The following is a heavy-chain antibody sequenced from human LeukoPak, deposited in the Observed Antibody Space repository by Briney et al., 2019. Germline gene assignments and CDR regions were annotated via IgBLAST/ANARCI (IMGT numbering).Heavy chain of an antibody. V-gene: IGHV5-51*01. CDR3: ARPYGSGSSAYYFDY. J-gene: IGHJ4*02. Sequence: GESLKISCKSSGYSFTNNWIGWVRQMPGKGLEWMGIIYPGDSNTRYSPSFQGQVTISADKSISTAYLQWSSLKASDTAMYYCARPYGSGSSAYYFDYWGQGTLVTVSS. CDR1: GYSFTNNW. D-gene: IGHD3-10*01. CDR2: IYPGDSNT.